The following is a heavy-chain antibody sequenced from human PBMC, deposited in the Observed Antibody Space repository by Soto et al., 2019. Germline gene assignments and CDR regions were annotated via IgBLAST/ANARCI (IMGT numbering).Heavy chain of an antibody. J-gene: IGHJ5*02. CDR2: INPSGGST. CDR3: ARVKSLGGSSEFWFDP. V-gene: IGHV1-46*01. Sequence: GASVKVSCKASGYTFTSYYMHWVRQAPGQGLEWMGIINPSGGSTSYAQKFRGRVTMTTDTSTSTAYMELRSLRSDDTAVYYCARVKSLGGSSEFWFDPWGQGTLVTVSS. D-gene: IGHD3-16*01. CDR1: GYTFTSYY.